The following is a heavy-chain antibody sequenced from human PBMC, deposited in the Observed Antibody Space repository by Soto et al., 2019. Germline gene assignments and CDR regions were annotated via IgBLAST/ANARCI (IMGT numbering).Heavy chain of an antibody. J-gene: IGHJ4*02. Sequence: LRLSCTASGFTFGDYAMSWFRQAPGKCLEWVCFIRSKAYGGTTEYAASVKGRFTISRDDSKSIAYLQMNSLKTEDTAVYYCTRVRDYYDSSGPGRFYFDYWGQGTLVTVSS. CDR1: GFTFGDYA. V-gene: IGHV3-49*03. CDR3: TRVRDYYDSSGPGRFYFDY. D-gene: IGHD3-22*01. CDR2: IRSKAYGGTT.